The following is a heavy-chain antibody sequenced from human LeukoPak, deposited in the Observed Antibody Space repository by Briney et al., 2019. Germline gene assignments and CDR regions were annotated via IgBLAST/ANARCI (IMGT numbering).Heavy chain of an antibody. CDR3: AKGYCSSTSCYWEYYYYMDV. J-gene: IGHJ6*03. V-gene: IGHV3-23*01. CDR1: GFTFSSYA. CDR2: ISGSGGST. D-gene: IGHD2-2*01. Sequence: PGGSLRLSCAASGFTFSSYAMSWVRQAPGKGLGWVSAISGSGGSTYYADSVKGRFTISRDNSKNTLYLQMNSLRAEDTAVYYCAKGYCSSTSCYWEYYYYMDVWGKGTTVTVSS.